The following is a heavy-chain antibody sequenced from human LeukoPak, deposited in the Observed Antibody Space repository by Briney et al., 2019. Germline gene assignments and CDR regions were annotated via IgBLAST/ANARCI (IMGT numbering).Heavy chain of an antibody. D-gene: IGHD3-22*01. CDR2: IWYDGSNK. CDR1: GFTFSSYG. J-gene: IGHJ4*02. CDR3: ARGAYYDSSGPIDY. Sequence: PGGSLRLSRAASGFTFSSYGMHWVRQAPGTGLEWVAIIWYDGSNKYYADSVKGRFTISRDNSKKTLYLQMNSLRAGDTAVYCCARGAYYDSSGPIDYWGQGTLVTVSS. V-gene: IGHV3-33*01.